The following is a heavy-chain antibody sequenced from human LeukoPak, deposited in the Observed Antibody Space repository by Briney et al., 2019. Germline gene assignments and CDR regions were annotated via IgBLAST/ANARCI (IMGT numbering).Heavy chain of an antibody. J-gene: IGHJ4*02. D-gene: IGHD3-10*01. CDR1: GGSFSGYY. Sequence: PSETLSLTCAVYGGSFSGYYWSWIRQPPGKGLEWIGEINHSGSTNYNPSLKSRVTISVDTSKNQFSLKLSSVTAADTAVYYCARWFGESGLDYWGQGTLVTVSS. CDR3: ARWFGESGLDY. V-gene: IGHV4-34*01. CDR2: INHSGST.